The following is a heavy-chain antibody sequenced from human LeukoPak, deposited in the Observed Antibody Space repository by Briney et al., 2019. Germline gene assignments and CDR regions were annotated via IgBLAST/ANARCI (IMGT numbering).Heavy chain of an antibody. D-gene: IGHD2-21*02. CDR1: GGSFSGYY. Sequence: ETLSLTCAVYGGSFSGYYWSWVRQAPGKGLEWVANIKQDGSEKYYVDSVKGRFTISRDNAKNSLYLQMNSLRAEDTAVYYCARDRGGYYDFDYWGQGILVTVSS. CDR3: ARDRGGYYDFDY. CDR2: IKQDGSEK. J-gene: IGHJ4*02. V-gene: IGHV3-7*01.